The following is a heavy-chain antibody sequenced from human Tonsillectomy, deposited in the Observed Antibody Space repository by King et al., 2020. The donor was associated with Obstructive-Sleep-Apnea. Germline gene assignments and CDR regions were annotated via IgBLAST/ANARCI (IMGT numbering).Heavy chain of an antibody. Sequence: EVQLVESGGGLVQPGGSLRLSCAASGFSFSSYAMSWVRQAPGKGLEWVSTIDNTGRETYYADSVKGRFTISRDSSKNTLSLQMNSLGAEDTAVYYCAKPPGWTPPYYFDYWGQGTLVTVSS. J-gene: IGHJ4*02. D-gene: IGHD6-19*01. V-gene: IGHV3-23*04. CDR3: AKPPGWTPPYYFDY. CDR2: IDNTGRET. CDR1: GFSFSSYA.